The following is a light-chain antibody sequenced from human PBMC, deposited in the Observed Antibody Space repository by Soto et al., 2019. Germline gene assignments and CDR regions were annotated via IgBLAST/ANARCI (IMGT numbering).Light chain of an antibody. V-gene: IGKV3-20*01. CDR3: QQYGSSPT. J-gene: IGKJ5*01. CDR1: QSITSSF. Sequence: EIVLTQSPCILSLSPGERASLSCGASQSITSSFLAWYQQKPGQAPRLLIYGASSRATGIPDRFTGGGSGTDFTLTISRLEPEDFAVYYCQQYGSSPTFGQGTRLEIK. CDR2: GAS.